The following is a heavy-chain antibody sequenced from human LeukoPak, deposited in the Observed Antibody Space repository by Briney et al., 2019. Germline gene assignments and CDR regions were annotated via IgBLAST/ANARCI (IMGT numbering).Heavy chain of an antibody. CDR3: AKAPGGRYDIYAFGI. D-gene: IGHD3-9*01. CDR1: GFTFDDYA. J-gene: IGHJ3*02. Sequence: GRSLRLSCAASGFTFDDYAMHWVRQAPGKGLEWVSGISWNSGSIGYADSVKGRFTISRDNAKNSLYLQMNSLRAEDMALYYCAKAPGGRYDIYAFGIWGQGTMVTVSS. V-gene: IGHV3-9*03. CDR2: ISWNSGSI.